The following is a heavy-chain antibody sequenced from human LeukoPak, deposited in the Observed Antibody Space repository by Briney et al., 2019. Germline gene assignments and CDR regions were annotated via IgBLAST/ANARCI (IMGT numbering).Heavy chain of an antibody. CDR3: ARHGGAFDY. D-gene: IGHD4-17*01. V-gene: IGHV5-51*01. CDR2: VFPADSDT. Sequence: GESLKISCKGSGYSFTTSWIGWVRQMPGKGLEWMGIVFPADSDTRYSPSFQGQVTFSADKTISTAYLQWSSLKASDSAMYYCARHGGAFDYWGQGTLVTVSS. J-gene: IGHJ4*02. CDR1: GYSFTTSW.